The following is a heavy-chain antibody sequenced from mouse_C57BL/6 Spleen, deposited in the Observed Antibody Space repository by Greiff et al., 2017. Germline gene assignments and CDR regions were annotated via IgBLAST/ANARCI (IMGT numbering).Heavy chain of an antibody. CDR3: AREGNYVYWYFDV. Sequence: VQLQQSGTELVKPGASVKLSCKASGYTFTSYWMHWVKQRPGQGLEWIGNINPSNGGTNYNEKFKSKATLTVDKSSSTAYMQLSSLTSEDSAVYYCAREGNYVYWYFDVWGTGTTVTVSS. J-gene: IGHJ1*03. D-gene: IGHD2-1*01. CDR1: GYTFTSYW. CDR2: INPSNGGT. V-gene: IGHV1-53*01.